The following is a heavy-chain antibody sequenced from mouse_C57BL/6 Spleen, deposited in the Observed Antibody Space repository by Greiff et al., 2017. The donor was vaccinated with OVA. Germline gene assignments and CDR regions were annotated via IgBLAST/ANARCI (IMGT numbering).Heavy chain of an antibody. CDR2: IHPNSGST. CDR3: AREGYDGLDY. Sequence: QVQLKQPGAELVKPGASVKLSCKASGYTFTSYWMHWVKQRPGQGLEWIGMIHPNSGSTNYNEKFKSKATLTVDKSSSTAYMQLSSLTSEDSAVYYCAREGYDGLDYWGQGTTLTVSS. CDR1: GYTFTSYW. V-gene: IGHV1-64*01. D-gene: IGHD2-3*01. J-gene: IGHJ2*01.